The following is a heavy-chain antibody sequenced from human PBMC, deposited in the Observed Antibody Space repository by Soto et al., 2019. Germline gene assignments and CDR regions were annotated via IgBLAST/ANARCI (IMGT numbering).Heavy chain of an antibody. CDR2: IYYSGSA. J-gene: IGHJ4*02. D-gene: IGHD4-17*01. CDR1: GGSISTYY. CDR3: ARHIYGDHDYFDS. V-gene: IGHV4-59*08. Sequence: QVQLQESGPGLVKPSETLSLTCTVSGGSISTYYWSWIRQPPGKGLEWIGWIYYSGSASSNPFLNSRVTMSVDTSKNQFSLKLSSVTATDTAMYFCARHIYGDHDYFDSWGQGTLVTVSS.